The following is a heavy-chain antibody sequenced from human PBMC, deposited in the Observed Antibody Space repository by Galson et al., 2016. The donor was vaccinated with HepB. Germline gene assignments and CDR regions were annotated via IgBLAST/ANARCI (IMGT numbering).Heavy chain of an antibody. CDR1: GYSFTSYY. CDR2: INPSGGTT. V-gene: IGHV1-46*01. CDR3: AIFTGRRYFEL. D-gene: IGHD3-16*01. Sequence: SVKVSCKASGYSFTSYYMHWVRQAPGQGLEWMGIINPSGGTTRYAQKFQGRVTMTSDTSTSTVYKEVSSLRSDDTAVYYCAIFTGRRYFELWGRGTLVTVSS. J-gene: IGHJ2*01.